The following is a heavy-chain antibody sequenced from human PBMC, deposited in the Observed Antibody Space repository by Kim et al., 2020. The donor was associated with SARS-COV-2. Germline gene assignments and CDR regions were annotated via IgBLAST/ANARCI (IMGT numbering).Heavy chain of an antibody. V-gene: IGHV4-59*12. D-gene: IGHD1-1*01. CDR3: ARGQSTWNP. J-gene: IGHJ5*02. Sequence: SETLSPTCTVSGGSIGTSYCSWMRQPPGKGLEWIGYINYSGNTNYKSSLRGRVTISLDTSKNQFSLKLTSVTTADTAIYYCARGQSTWNPWGQGNLVTVS. CDR2: INYSGNT. CDR1: GGSIGTSY.